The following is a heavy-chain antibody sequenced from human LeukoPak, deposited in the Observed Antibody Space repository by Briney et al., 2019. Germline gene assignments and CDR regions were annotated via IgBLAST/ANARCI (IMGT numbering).Heavy chain of an antibody. V-gene: IGHV3-30*02. CDR3: AKDRPLPRYCSSTSCYSNY. CDR1: GFTFSSYG. J-gene: IGHJ4*02. CDR2: IRYDGSNK. D-gene: IGHD2-2*02. Sequence: GGSLRLSCAASGFTFSSYGMHWVRQAPGKGLEWVAFIRYDGSNKYYADSVKGRFTISRDNSKNTLYLQMNSLRAEDTAVYYCAKDRPLPRYCSSTSCYSNYWGQGTLVTVSS.